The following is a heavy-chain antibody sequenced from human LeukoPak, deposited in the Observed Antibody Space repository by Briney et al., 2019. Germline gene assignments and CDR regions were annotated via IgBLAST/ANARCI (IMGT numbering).Heavy chain of an antibody. V-gene: IGHV4-59*01. D-gene: IGHD6-13*01. CDR3: ARTYGSSGPGYFDL. CDR1: GGSISSYY. Sequence: SETLSLTCTVSGGSISSYYWSWIRQPPGKGLEWIGYIYYSGSTNYSPSLKRRLTISVDTSKNQFSLKLSSVTAADTAVYYCARTYGSSGPGYFDLWGRGTLVTVSS. CDR2: IYYSGST. J-gene: IGHJ2*01.